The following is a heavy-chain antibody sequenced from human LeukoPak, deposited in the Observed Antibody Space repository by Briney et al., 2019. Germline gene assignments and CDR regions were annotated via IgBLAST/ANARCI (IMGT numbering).Heavy chain of an antibody. CDR1: GYTFTGYY. V-gene: IGHV1-2*04. CDR3: ARDHGGYDSASGYYYGMDV. D-gene: IGHD5-12*01. CDR2: INPNSGGT. J-gene: IGHJ6*02. Sequence: ASVKVSCKASGYTFTGYYMHWVRQAPGQGLEWMGWINPNSGGTNYAQKFQGWVTVTRDTSISTAYMELSRLRSDDTAVYYCARDHGGYDSASGYYYGMDVWGQGTTVTVS.